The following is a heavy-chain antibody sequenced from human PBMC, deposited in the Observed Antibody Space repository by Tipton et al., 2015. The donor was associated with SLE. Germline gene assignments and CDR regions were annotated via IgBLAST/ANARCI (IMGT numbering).Heavy chain of an antibody. CDR1: GGSIGSGGHY. Sequence: TLSLTCTVSGGSIGSGGHYWSLIRQHPGKGLEWIGYIYYSGNTYYNPSLKSRVTISLDTSKNQFSLKLSSVTAADTAVYYCARDILLFREAHDAFQVWGQGTMVTVSS. D-gene: IGHD3-10*02. CDR2: IYYSGNT. V-gene: IGHV4-31*03. J-gene: IGHJ3*01. CDR3: ARDILLFREAHDAFQV.